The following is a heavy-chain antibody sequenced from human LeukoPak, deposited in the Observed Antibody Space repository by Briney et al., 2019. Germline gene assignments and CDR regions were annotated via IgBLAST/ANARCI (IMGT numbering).Heavy chain of an antibody. V-gene: IGHV1-8*01. D-gene: IGHD1-26*01. CDR2: MNPNSGNT. J-gene: IGHJ4*02. Sequence: ASVKVSCEASGYTFTSYDINWVRQATGQGLEWMGWMNPNSGNTGYAQKFQGRVTMTRNTSISTAYMELSSLRSEDTAVYYCAKDQVSGGTYYFDYWGQGTLVTVSS. CDR1: GYTFTSYD. CDR3: AKDQVSGGTYYFDY.